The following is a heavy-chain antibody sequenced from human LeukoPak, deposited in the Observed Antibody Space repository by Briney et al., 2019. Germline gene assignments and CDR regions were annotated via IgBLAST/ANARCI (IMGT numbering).Heavy chain of an antibody. CDR3: AKDDTWIRFAS. D-gene: IGHD5-12*01. V-gene: IGHV3-23*01. Sequence: GGSLRLSCAASGFTFSSYGMSWVRQAPGKGLEWVSAISGSGGSTYYADSVKGRFTVSRDNFKNTVHLQVNSLRPEDTAVYFCAKDDTWIRFASWGQGILVTVSS. CDR1: GFTFSSYG. CDR2: ISGSGGST. J-gene: IGHJ5*01.